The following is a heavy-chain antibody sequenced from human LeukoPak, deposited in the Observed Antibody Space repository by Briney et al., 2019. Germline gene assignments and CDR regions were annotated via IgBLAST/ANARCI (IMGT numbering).Heavy chain of an antibody. Sequence: NPSETLSLTCTVSGGSISSSSYYWGWIRQPPGKGLEWIGSIYYSGSTYYNPSLKSRVTISLDTSKNQFSLKLSSVTAADTAVYYCARGFKGDSSPEESYYFDYWGQGTLVTVSS. CDR1: GGSISSSSYY. CDR3: ARGFKGDSSPEESYYFDY. CDR2: IYYSGST. D-gene: IGHD6-13*01. J-gene: IGHJ4*02. V-gene: IGHV4-39*07.